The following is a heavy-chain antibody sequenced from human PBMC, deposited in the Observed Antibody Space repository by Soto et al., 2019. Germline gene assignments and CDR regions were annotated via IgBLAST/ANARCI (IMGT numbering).Heavy chain of an antibody. V-gene: IGHV4-39*01. CDR2: IYYSGST. D-gene: IGHD1-26*01. CDR3: ARHKVERFDL. J-gene: IGHJ2*01. CDR1: GGSISSSSYY. Sequence: QLQLQESGPGLVKPSETLSLTCTVSGGSISSSSYYWGWIRQPPGKGLEWIGSIYYSGSTNYNPSLKSRVTISVDTSKNEFSLKLSSVTAADTAVYCCARHKVERFDLWGRGTLVTVSS.